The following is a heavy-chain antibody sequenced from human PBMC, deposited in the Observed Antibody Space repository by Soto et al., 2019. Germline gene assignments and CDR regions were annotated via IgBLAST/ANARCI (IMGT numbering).Heavy chain of an antibody. CDR1: GYSFTSYW. V-gene: IGHV5-51*01. D-gene: IGHD1-26*01. CDR2: IYPGDSDT. J-gene: IGHJ5*02. Sequence: EVQLVQSGAEVKKPGESLKISCKGSGYSFTSYWIGWVRQMPGKGLEWMGIIYPGDSDTRYSPSFQGQVTISADKSVXXAYLQWSSLKASDTAMYYCARGAHGRELRENWFDPWGQGTLVTVSS. CDR3: ARGAHGRELRENWFDP.